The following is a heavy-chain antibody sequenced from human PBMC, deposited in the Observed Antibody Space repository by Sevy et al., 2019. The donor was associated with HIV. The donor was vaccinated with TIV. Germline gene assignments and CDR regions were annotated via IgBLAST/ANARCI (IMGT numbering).Heavy chain of an antibody. D-gene: IGHD6-13*01. CDR2: ISSSSTFI. CDR3: ARDLRSSWQFDY. Sequence: GGSLRLSCAASGFTFSSYGMNWVRQAPGKGLEWVSSISSSSTFIYYADSVMGRFTISIDNAKNSLYLQMNSLRAEDTAVYYCARDLRSSWQFDYWGQGTLVTVSS. V-gene: IGHV3-21*01. CDR1: GFTFSSYG. J-gene: IGHJ4*02.